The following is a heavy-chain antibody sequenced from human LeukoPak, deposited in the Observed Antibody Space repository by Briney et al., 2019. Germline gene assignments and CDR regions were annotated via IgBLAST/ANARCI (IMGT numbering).Heavy chain of an antibody. CDR2: ISAYNGNT. V-gene: IGHV1-18*01. CDR1: GYTFTSYG. Sequence: SVTVSCMASGYTFTSYGISGVRQAPGQGLEWMGWISAYNGNTNYAQKLQGRVTMTTDTSTSTAYMELRSLRSDDTDVYYCARDSPVDYDFWSGYPNLYYGMDVWGQGTTVTVSS. D-gene: IGHD3-3*01. CDR3: ARDSPVDYDFWSGYPNLYYGMDV. J-gene: IGHJ6*02.